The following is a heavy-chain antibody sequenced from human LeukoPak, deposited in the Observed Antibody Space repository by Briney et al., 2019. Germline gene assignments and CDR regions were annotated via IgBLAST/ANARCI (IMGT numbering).Heavy chain of an antibody. V-gene: IGHV3-48*01. CDR3: AKDNRVYYDSSRGAFDI. Sequence: GGSLRLSCAASGFTFSSYSMNWVRQAPGKGLEWVSYISSSSSTIYYADSVKGRFTISSDNAKNSLYLQMNSLRAEDTAVYYCAKDNRVYYDSSRGAFDIWGQGTMVTVSS. CDR1: GFTFSSYS. CDR2: ISSSSSTI. D-gene: IGHD3-22*01. J-gene: IGHJ3*02.